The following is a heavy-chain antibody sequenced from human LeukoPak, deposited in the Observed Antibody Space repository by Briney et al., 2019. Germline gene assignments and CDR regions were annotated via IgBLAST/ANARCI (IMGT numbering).Heavy chain of an antibody. CDR2: IYYSGST. D-gene: IGHD6-6*01. J-gene: IGHJ4*02. CDR3: ARGTTGYSSSAGFDY. V-gene: IGHV4-39*07. Sequence: SETLSLTCTVSGGSISSSSYYWGWIRQPPGKGLKWIGSIYYSGSTNYNPSLKSRVTISVDTSKNQFSLKLSSVTAADTAVYYCARGTTGYSSSAGFDYWGQGTLVTVSS. CDR1: GGSISSSSYY.